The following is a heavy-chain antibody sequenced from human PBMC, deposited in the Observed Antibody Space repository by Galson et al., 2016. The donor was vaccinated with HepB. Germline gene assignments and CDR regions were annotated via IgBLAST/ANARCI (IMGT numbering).Heavy chain of an antibody. V-gene: IGHV3-30-3*01. CDR2: ISYDGSND. D-gene: IGHD3-10*01. J-gene: IGHJ4*02. Sequence: SLRLSCAASGFTFSSYDIHWVRQAPGKGLEWVSFISYDGSNDYYADSVKGRSTISRDNFKNTLSLQLNSLRPEDTAVYYCARGRITLVRGEAYYFDYWGQGTLVTVSS. CDR3: ARGRITLVRGEAYYFDY. CDR1: GFTFSSYD.